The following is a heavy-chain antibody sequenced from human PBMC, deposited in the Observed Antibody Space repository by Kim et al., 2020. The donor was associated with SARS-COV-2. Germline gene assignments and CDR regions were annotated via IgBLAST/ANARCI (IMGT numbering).Heavy chain of an antibody. V-gene: IGHV4-34*01. CDR2: INHSGST. CDR3: ARDLRSDRYCSGGSCYPRYYYGMDV. Sequence: SETQSLTCAVYGGSFSGYYWSWIRQPPGKGLEWIGEINHSGSTNYNPSLKSRVTISVDTSKNQFSLKLSSVTAADTAVYYCARDLRSDRYCSGGSCYPRYYYGMDVCGQGTTVTVSS. D-gene: IGHD2-15*01. CDR1: GGSFSGYY. J-gene: IGHJ6*02.